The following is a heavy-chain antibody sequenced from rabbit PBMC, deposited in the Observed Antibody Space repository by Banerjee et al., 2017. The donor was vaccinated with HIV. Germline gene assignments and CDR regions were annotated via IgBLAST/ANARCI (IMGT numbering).Heavy chain of an antibody. D-gene: IGHD2-1*01. J-gene: IGHJ4*01. Sequence: QSLEESGGDLVKPEGSLTLTCTASGFSFSGGYYMCWVRQAPGKGLEWIACIDAGSGSAYYASWAKGRFTISKTSSTTVTLQMTSLTAADTATYFCAREDGGDVDFNLWGPGTLVTVS. CDR2: IDAGSGSA. V-gene: IGHV1S40*01. CDR3: AREDGGDVDFNL. CDR1: GFSFSGGYY.